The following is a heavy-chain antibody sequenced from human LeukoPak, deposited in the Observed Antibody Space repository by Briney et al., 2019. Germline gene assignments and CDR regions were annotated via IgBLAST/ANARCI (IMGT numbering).Heavy chain of an antibody. CDR2: IYDTGST. Sequence: SETLSLTCTVSGGSINFGGYYWSWVRQPPGKGLEWIGYIYDTGSTYYNPSLKSRVTISVDTSKNQFSLKLSSVTAADTAVYYCAGYHAYGVTTPPLGYWGQGTLVTVSS. V-gene: IGHV4-30-2*01. J-gene: IGHJ4*02. CDR1: GGSINFGGYY. D-gene: IGHD4-17*01. CDR3: AGYHAYGVTTPPLGY.